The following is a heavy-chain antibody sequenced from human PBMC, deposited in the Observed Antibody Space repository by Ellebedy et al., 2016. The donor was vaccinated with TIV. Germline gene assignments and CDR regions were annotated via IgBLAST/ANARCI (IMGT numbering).Heavy chain of an antibody. CDR1: GFTFSSYA. D-gene: IGHD3-9*01. V-gene: IGHV3-33*08. CDR2: IWYDGSNK. J-gene: IGHJ4*02. Sequence: GESLKISXAASGFTFSSYAMHWVRQAPGKGLEWVAVIWYDGSNKYYADSVKGRFTISRDNSKNTLYLQMNSLRAEDTAVYYCARDSDILTGYSDHYFDYWGQGTLVTVSS. CDR3: ARDSDILTGYSDHYFDY.